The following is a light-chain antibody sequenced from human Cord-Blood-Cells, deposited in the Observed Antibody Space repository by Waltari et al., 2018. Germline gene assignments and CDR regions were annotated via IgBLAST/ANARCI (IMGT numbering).Light chain of an antibody. V-gene: IGKV3-11*01. CDR1: QSVSSY. CDR2: DAS. J-gene: IGKJ4*01. Sequence: EIVLTQSPATLSLSPGERATLSCRASQSVSSYLAWYKQKPGQAPRLLIYDASNRATGIPARFSGSGSGTDFTLTISSLEPEDFAVYCCQQRSNWPPLTFGGGTKVEIK. CDR3: QQRSNWPPLT.